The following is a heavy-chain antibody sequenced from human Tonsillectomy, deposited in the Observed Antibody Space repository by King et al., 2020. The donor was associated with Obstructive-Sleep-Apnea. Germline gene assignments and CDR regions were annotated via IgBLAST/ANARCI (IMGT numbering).Heavy chain of an antibody. V-gene: IGHV2-5*02. Sequence: TLKESGPTLVKPTQTLTLTCTFSGFSLSTSGVGVGWVRQPPGKALEWLSLIYWDDDKSYSPSLKSRLTITKDTSKNQVVLTMTNTDPVDTATYYCAPSPASAVPFDYWGQGTLVTVSS. J-gene: IGHJ4*02. CDR3: APSPASAVPFDY. D-gene: IGHD2-2*01. CDR2: IYWDDDK. CDR1: GFSLSTSGVG.